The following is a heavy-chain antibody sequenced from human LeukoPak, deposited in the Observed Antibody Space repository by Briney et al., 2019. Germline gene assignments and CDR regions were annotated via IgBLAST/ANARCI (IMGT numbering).Heavy chain of an antibody. D-gene: IGHD3-10*01. CDR3: AREPTTGRWKRNDAFDI. CDR2: ISYDGSNK. CDR1: GFTFSSYA. Sequence: GGSLRLSCAASGFTFSSYAMHWVRQAPGKGLEWVAVISYDGSNKYYADSVKGRFTISRDNSKNTLYLQMNSLRAEDTAVYYCAREPTTGRWKRNDAFDIWGQGTMVTVSS. V-gene: IGHV3-30-3*01. J-gene: IGHJ3*02.